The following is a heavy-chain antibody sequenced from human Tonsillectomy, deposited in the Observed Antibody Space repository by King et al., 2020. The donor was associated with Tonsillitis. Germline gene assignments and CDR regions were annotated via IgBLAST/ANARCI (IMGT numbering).Heavy chain of an antibody. Sequence: QLVQSGGALVQPGRSLRLSCAASGFTFDDYAMHWVRQAPGKGLEWVSSISWNSGRIGYADSVKGRFTISRDNAKNSLFLQMNSLRAEDTALYSCAKDSGIVASFGMDVWGQGTTVTVSS. J-gene: IGHJ6*02. CDR1: GFTFDDYA. CDR3: AKDSGIVASFGMDV. D-gene: IGHD3-22*01. CDR2: ISWNSGRI. V-gene: IGHV3-9*01.